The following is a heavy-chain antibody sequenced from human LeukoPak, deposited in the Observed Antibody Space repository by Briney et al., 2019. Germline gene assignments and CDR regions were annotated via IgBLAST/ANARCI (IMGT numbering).Heavy chain of an antibody. CDR3: ARESHYYDSSGYSPFLYY. D-gene: IGHD3-22*01. CDR1: GGSISSYY. Sequence: QPSETLSLTCTVSGGSISSYYWSWIRQPAGKGLEWIGRIYTSGSTNYNPSLKSRVTMSVDTSKNQFSLKLSSVTAADTAVYYCARESHYYDSSGYSPFLYYWGQGTLVTVSS. V-gene: IGHV4-4*07. CDR2: IYTSGST. J-gene: IGHJ4*02.